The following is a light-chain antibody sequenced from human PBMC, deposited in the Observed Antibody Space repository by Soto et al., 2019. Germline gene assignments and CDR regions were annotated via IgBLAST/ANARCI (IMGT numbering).Light chain of an antibody. J-gene: IGKJ5*01. V-gene: IGKV3-20*01. CDR2: GAS. Sequence: IVLTQSPGTLSLSPGERATLSCRASQSVSSSYLAWYQQKPGQAPRLLIYGASSRATGIPDRFSGSGSGTDFTLTISRLEPEDFAVYYCQQYGSSSWTFGQGTRLEIK. CDR1: QSVSSSY. CDR3: QQYGSSSWT.